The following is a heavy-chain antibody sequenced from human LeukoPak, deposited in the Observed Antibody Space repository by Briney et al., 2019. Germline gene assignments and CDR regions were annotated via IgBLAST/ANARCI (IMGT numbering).Heavy chain of an antibody. CDR2: ISDSGST. Sequence: SETLSLTCTVSGGSISSDYWSWIRQPPGKGLEWIGYISDSGSTNYNPSLKSRVTISGDTSKNQFSLKLSSVTAADTAVYYCAREGGALSRKRSYNWFDPWGQGTLVTVSS. J-gene: IGHJ5*02. CDR1: GGSISSDY. V-gene: IGHV4-59*12. CDR3: AREGGALSRKRSYNWFDP. D-gene: IGHD3-16*02.